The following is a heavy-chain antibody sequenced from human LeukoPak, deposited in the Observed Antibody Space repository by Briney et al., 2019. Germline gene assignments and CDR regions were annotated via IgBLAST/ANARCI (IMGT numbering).Heavy chain of an antibody. CDR2: ISDSGTNT. V-gene: IGHV3-23*01. CDR3: ANLDYDFWSGYQEGNY. D-gene: IGHD3-3*01. Sequence: GGSLRLSCAASGFIFSNYMMTWVRQAPGKGLEWVSDISDSGTNTYYADSVKGRFTISRDNSKNTLYLQMNSLRAEDTAVYYCANLDYDFWSGYQEGNYWGQGTLVTVSS. J-gene: IGHJ4*02. CDR1: GFIFSNYM.